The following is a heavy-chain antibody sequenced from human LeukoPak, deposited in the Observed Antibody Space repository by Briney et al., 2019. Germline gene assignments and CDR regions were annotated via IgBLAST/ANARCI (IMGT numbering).Heavy chain of an antibody. CDR1: GFTFSSYG. CDR3: ARVRDDYSNDY. J-gene: IGHJ4*02. V-gene: IGHV3-33*01. D-gene: IGHD4-11*01. Sequence: PGRCLRLSCAASGFTFSSYGMHWVRQAPGKGLEWVAVIWYDGSNKYYADSVKGRFTISRDNSKNTLYLQMNSLRAEDTAVYYCARVRDDYSNDYWGEGSLVTDSS. CDR2: IWYDGSNK.